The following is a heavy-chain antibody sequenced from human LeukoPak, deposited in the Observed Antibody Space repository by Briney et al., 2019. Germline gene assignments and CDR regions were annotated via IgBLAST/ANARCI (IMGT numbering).Heavy chain of an antibody. D-gene: IGHD3-22*01. CDR1: GGSISSGGSY. V-gene: IGHV4-30-2*01. J-gene: IGHJ3*02. Sequence: PSQTLSLTCTVSGGSISSGGSYWSWIRQPPGKGLEWIGYIYHSGSTYYNPSLKSRVTISVDRSKNQFSLKLSSVTAADTAVYYCARPGLTYYYDSSGYPPGDAFDIWGQGTMVTVSS. CDR3: ARPGLTYYYDSSGYPPGDAFDI. CDR2: IYHSGST.